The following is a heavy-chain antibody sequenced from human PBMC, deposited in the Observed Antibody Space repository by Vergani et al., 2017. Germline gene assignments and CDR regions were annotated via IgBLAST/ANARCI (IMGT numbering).Heavy chain of an antibody. D-gene: IGHD3-10*01. CDR3: AKDRAAYGSGSLGYFQH. CDR2: ISYDGSNK. CDR1: GFTFSSYA. Sequence: QVQLVESGGGVVQPGRSLRLSCAASGFTFSSYAMHWVRQAPGKGLEWVAVISYDGSNKYYADSVKGRFTISRDNSKNTLYLQMNSLRAEDTAVYYCAKDRAAYGSGSLGYFQHWGQGTLVTVSS. J-gene: IGHJ1*01. V-gene: IGHV3-30*04.